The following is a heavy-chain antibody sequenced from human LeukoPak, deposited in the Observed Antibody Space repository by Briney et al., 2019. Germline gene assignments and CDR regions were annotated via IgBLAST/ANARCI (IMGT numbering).Heavy chain of an antibody. CDR1: GFTFSSYS. CDR3: ARDQLKTGSYFDY. Sequence: GGSLRLSCAASGFTFSSYSMNWVRQAPGKGLEWVSSISNSSSYIYYADSVKGRFTISRDNAKNSLYLQMNSLRAEDTAVYYCARDQLKTGSYFDYWGQGTLVTVSS. D-gene: IGHD3-10*01. J-gene: IGHJ4*02. CDR2: ISNSSSYI. V-gene: IGHV3-21*01.